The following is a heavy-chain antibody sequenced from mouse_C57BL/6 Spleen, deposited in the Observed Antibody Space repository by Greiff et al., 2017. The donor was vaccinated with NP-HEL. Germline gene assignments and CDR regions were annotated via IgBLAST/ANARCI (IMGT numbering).Heavy chain of an antibody. CDR3: ARSYYYGSSWDY. Sequence: VKLMESGAELVRPGTSVKVSCKASGYAFTNYLIEWVKQRPGQGLEWIGVINPGSGGTNYNEKFKGKATLTADKSSSTAYMQLSSLTSEDSAVYFCARSYYYGSSWDYWGQGTTLTVSS. CDR1: GYAFTNYL. J-gene: IGHJ2*01. V-gene: IGHV1-54*01. D-gene: IGHD1-1*01. CDR2: INPGSGGT.